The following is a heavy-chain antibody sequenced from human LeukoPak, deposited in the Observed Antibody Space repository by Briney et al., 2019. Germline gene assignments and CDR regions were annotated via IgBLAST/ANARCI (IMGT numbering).Heavy chain of an antibody. CDR1: GGTVSSYA. J-gene: IGHJ3*02. CDR3: ARDRRNTARRSDAFDI. D-gene: IGHD5-18*01. Sequence: GASVKVSCKASGGTVSSYAISWARQAPGQGLEWMGGIIPIFGTANYAQKFQGRVTITADRSTSTAYMELSSLRSEDTAVYYCARDRRNTARRSDAFDIWGQGKMVTVSS. CDR2: IIPIFGTA. V-gene: IGHV1-69*06.